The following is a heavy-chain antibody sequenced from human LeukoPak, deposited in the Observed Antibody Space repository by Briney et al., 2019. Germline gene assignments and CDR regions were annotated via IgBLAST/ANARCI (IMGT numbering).Heavy chain of an antibody. CDR1: GFTFSNYW. V-gene: IGHV3-7*05. D-gene: IGHD5-24*01. J-gene: IGHJ5*02. Sequence: GGSLRLSCAASGFTFSNYWMIWVRQAPGKGLEWVGNIKQDGSVNRYADSVRGRFTISRDNAQTSLYLQMSSLRAEDTAVYYCARASNPWLQPTWGQGTLVTVSS. CDR3: ARASNPWLQPT. CDR2: IKQDGSVN.